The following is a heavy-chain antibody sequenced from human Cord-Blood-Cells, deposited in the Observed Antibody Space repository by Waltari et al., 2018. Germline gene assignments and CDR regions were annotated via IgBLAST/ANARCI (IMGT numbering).Heavy chain of an antibody. D-gene: IGHD7-27*01. J-gene: IGHJ4*02. CDR1: GYTFTGSD. Sequence: QVQLVQSGAEVKKPGASVKVSCKASGYTFTGSDMHWVRKAPGQGLEWRGWINANSGGTNYAQKFQGRVTMTRDTSISTAYMELSRLRSDDTAVYYCASSRHWGSGVDYWGQGTLVTVSS. CDR3: ASSRHWGSGVDY. V-gene: IGHV1-2*02. CDR2: INANSGGT.